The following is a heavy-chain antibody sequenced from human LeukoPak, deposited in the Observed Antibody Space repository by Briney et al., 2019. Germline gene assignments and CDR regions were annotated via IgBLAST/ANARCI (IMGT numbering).Heavy chain of an antibody. CDR3: ARGETYYDSSGYYSPH. CDR2: INPNSGGT. V-gene: IGHV1-2*02. D-gene: IGHD3-22*01. J-gene: IGHJ4*02. Sequence: ASVKVSCKASGYTFTGYYMHWVRQAPGQGLEWMGWINPNSGGTNYAQRFQGRVTMTRDTSISTAYMELSRLRSDDTAVYYCARGETYYDSSGYYSPHWCQGTLVTVSS. CDR1: GYTFTGYY.